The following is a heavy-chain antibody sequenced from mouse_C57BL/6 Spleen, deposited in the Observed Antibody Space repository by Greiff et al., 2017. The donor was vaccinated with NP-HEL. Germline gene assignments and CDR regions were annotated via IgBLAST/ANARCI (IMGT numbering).Heavy chain of an antibody. J-gene: IGHJ4*01. D-gene: IGHD2-2*01. V-gene: IGHV8-8*01. CDR3: ARMDGYDSYYAMDY. CDR1: GFSLSTFGMG. CDR2: IWWDDDK. Sequence: QVTLKESGPGILQPSQTLSLTCSFSGFSLSTFGMGVGWIRQPSGKGLEWLAHIWWDDDKYYNPALKSRLTISKDTSKNQVFLKIAKVDTADTATYYCARMDGYDSYYAMDYWGQGTSVTVSS.